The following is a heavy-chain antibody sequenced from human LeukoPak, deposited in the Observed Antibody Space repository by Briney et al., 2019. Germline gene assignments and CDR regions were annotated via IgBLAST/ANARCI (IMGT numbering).Heavy chain of an antibody. J-gene: IGHJ4*02. D-gene: IGHD6-13*01. CDR1: GFTFSSYW. V-gene: IGHV3-30*03. CDR2: ISYDGSIK. CDR3: ARDRYSTTWRYFDS. Sequence: PGGSLRLSCAASGFTFSSYWMSWVRQAPGKGLEWVAVISYDGSIKYYADSVKGRFTISRDNSKNTLFLQMNSLRAEDTAVYYCARDRYSTTWRYFDSWGQGTLVTVSS.